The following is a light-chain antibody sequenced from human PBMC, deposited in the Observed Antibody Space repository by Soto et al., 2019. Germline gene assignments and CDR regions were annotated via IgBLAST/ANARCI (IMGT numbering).Light chain of an antibody. CDR1: QDITYW. CDR3: QQAHSFPLT. Sequence: DIQMTQSPSSVSASVGDRVTITCRASQDITYWLAWYQQTPGKVPKVLIYDASSLQGGVPSRFSGSGSGTDFTLTISSLQPEDSATYYCQQAHSFPLTFGGGTKVEI. V-gene: IGKV1D-12*01. CDR2: DAS. J-gene: IGKJ4*01.